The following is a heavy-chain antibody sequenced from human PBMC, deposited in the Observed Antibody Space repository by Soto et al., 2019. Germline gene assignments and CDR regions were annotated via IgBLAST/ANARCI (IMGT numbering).Heavy chain of an antibody. CDR2: IYYSGST. J-gene: IGHJ6*03. V-gene: IGHV4-59*01. D-gene: IGHD3-3*01. CDR3: ARGWGEVGVGYYYYYMDV. CDR1: GGSISSYY. Sequence: QVQLQESGPGLVKPSETLSLTCTVSGGSISSYYWSWIRQPPGKGLEWIGYIYYSGSTNYNPSLKSRVTISVDTTKNQFSLKLSSVTAADTAVYYCARGWGEVGVGYYYYYMDVWGKGTTVTVSS.